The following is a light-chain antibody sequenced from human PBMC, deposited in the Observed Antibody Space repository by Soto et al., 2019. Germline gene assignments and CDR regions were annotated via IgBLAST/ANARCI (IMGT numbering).Light chain of an antibody. CDR2: RDN. Sequence: SYELTQPLSVSVALGQTARITCGGNNIGSKNVHWYQQKPGQAPVLVIYRDNNRPSGIPERFSGSNSGNTATLTISRAQAGDEADYYCQVWDSSSHVVFGGGTKVTVL. CDR1: NIGSKN. V-gene: IGLV3-9*01. J-gene: IGLJ2*01. CDR3: QVWDSSSHVV.